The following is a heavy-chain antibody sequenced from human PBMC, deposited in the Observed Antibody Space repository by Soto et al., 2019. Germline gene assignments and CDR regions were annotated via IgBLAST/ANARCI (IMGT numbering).Heavy chain of an antibody. CDR3: AREGWPLLQTGMDV. V-gene: IGHV3-48*02. D-gene: IGHD2-15*01. Sequence: PGGSLRLSCAASGFTFRGYSMNWVRQAPGKGLEWVSYMSSSNRTINYADSVKGRFIISRDNAKNSLYLQMHSLRDEDTAVYYCAREGWPLLQTGMDVWGQGTTVTVSS. CDR1: GFTFRGYS. CDR2: MSSSNRTI. J-gene: IGHJ6*02.